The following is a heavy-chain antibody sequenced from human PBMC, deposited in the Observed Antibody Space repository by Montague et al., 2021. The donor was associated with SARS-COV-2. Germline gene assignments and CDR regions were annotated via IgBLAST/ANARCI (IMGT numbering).Heavy chain of an antibody. CDR2: INQDETAK. J-gene: IGHJ4*02. D-gene: IGHD3/OR15-3a*01. CDR1: GFTSGDYQ. Sequence: SLRLSCAASGFTSGDYQMTWVRQAPGKGLQWVANINQDETAKTYVDSVKGRFTISRDNAKNSLILQMNSLKDNDTAVYYCARSPRGSGTGWLDYWGQGTLVTVSS. V-gene: IGHV3-7*01. CDR3: ARSPRGSGTGWLDY.